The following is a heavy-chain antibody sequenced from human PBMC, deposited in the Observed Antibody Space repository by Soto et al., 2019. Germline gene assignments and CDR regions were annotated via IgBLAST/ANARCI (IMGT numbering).Heavy chain of an antibody. Sequence: QVQLVESGGGVVQPGRSLRLSCVASGFAFSTYAIHWVRQAPGKGLEWVAVISYDGSHRDYADSVKGRVTISRDNSKNTLYLEMNSLRTEDTAVYYCARGESGSLDYWGQGTLVTVSS. CDR2: ISYDGSHR. D-gene: IGHD1-26*01. J-gene: IGHJ4*02. CDR1: GFAFSTYA. CDR3: ARGESGSLDY. V-gene: IGHV3-30-3*01.